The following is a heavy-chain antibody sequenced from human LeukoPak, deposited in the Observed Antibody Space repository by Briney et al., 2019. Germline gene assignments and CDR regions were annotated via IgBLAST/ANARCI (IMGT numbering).Heavy chain of an antibody. J-gene: IGHJ4*02. V-gene: IGHV3-30*18. CDR3: AKGDSSGWSFDY. CDR2: ISYDGSNK. D-gene: IGHD6-19*01. CDR1: GFSFSDNW. Sequence: GGSLRLSCVVSGFSFSDNWMSWVRQAPGKGLEWVAVISYDGSNKYYADSVKGRFTISRDNSKNTLYLQMNSLRAEDTAVYYCAKGDSSGWSFDYWGQGTLVTVSS.